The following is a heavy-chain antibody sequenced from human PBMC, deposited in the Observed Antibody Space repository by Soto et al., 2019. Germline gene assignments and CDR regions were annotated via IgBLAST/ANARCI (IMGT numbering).Heavy chain of an antibody. CDR3: ARKRWLRPGGGGTEPLDI. V-gene: IGHV1-46*03. J-gene: IGHJ3*02. CDR2: INPNGGST. Sequence: QVQLVQSGAEVKKPGASVKISCEASGYSFTSQYVHWVRQAPGQGLEWMGIINPNGGSTTYAQKSPGEGPIARDTSTSNVYLGGGCATFGETAVIFGARKRWLRPGGGGTEPLDIWGQGTMVTVAS. CDR1: GYSFTSQY. D-gene: IGHD5-12*01.